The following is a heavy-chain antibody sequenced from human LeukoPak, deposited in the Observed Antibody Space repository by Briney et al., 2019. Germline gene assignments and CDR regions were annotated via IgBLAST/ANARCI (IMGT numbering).Heavy chain of an antibody. Sequence: GGSLRLSCAASGFTFSTYDMHWVRQVTGKGLEWVSAIGTGDDTYYLGSVKGRLTISRDNSKNTLYLQMNSLRAEDTAVYYCAREGPRGNSQFDYWGQGTLVTVSS. CDR2: IGTGDDT. V-gene: IGHV3-13*01. CDR1: GFTFSTYD. J-gene: IGHJ4*02. CDR3: AREGPRGNSQFDY. D-gene: IGHD2/OR15-2a*01.